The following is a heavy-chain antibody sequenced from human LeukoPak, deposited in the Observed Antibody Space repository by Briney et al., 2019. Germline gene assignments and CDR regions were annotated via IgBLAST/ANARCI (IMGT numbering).Heavy chain of an antibody. V-gene: IGHV3-74*01. CDR2: INSDGSST. Sequence: GGSLRLSCAVSGFTVTSNYMNWVRQAPGKGLVWVSRINSDGSSTSYADSVKGRFTISRDNAKNTLYLQMNSLRAEDTAVYYCTTGLAYYYYYGMDVWGQGTTVTVSS. CDR1: GFTVTSNY. J-gene: IGHJ6*02. CDR3: TTGLAYYYYYGMDV. D-gene: IGHD6-19*01.